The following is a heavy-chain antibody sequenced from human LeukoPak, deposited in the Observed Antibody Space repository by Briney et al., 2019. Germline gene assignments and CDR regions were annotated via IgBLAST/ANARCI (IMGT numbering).Heavy chain of an antibody. Sequence: GGSLKISCKGSGYSFTSYWIGWVRQLPGKGLEWMGTIYPGDSDTRYSPSFQGQVTISADKSISTAYLQWSSLKASDTAMYYCARLITLVPPNTAMVGALECWGQGTLVTVSS. CDR3: ARLITLVPPNTAMVGALEC. V-gene: IGHV5-51*01. CDR1: GYSFTSYW. CDR2: IYPGDSDT. J-gene: IGHJ4*02. D-gene: IGHD5-18*01.